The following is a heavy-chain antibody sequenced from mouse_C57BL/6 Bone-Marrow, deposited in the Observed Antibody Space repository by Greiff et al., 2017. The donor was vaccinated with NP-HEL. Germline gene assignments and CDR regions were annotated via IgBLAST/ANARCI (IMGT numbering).Heavy chain of an antibody. CDR3: TSTSWFAY. Sequence: LVESGAELVRPGASVTLSCKASGYTFTDYEMHWVKQTPVHGLEWIGAIDPETGGTAYNQKFKGKAILTADKSSSTAYMELRSLTSEDSAVYYCTSTSWFAYWGQGTLVTVSA. V-gene: IGHV1-15*01. CDR2: IDPETGGT. CDR1: GYTFTDYE. D-gene: IGHD4-1*02. J-gene: IGHJ3*01.